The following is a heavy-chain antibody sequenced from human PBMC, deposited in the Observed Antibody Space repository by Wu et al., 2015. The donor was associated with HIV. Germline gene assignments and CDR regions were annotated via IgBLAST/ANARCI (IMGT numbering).Heavy chain of an antibody. D-gene: IGHD2-15*01. CDR1: GYTFTSYF. J-gene: IGHJ4*02. CDR2: INPSADST. CDR3: ARSKGAFVVDLFDY. Sequence: QVQLVQSGAEVKKPGASVRVSCKASGYTFTSYFIHWVRQAPGQGLEWMGIINPSADSTIYAQKFQGRVTVTQDTSTSTVYMELSSLRSEDTAVYFCARSKGAFVVDLFDYWGQGTLVTVSS. V-gene: IGHV1-46*01.